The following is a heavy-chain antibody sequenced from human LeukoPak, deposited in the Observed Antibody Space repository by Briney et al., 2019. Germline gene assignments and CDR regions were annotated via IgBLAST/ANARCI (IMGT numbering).Heavy chain of an antibody. CDR3: AKGSRLFYYGSGIFDY. D-gene: IGHD3-10*01. V-gene: IGHV3-48*01. CDR2: ISSTYNI. CDR1: GFIFSPYA. J-gene: IGHJ4*02. Sequence: PGGSLRLSCAASGFIFSPYAMNWVRQAPGRGLEWVSYISSTYNIYYSDSVRGRFTISRDNAKNSVYLQMNSLRAEDAAVYYCAKGSRLFYYGSGIFDYWGQGTLVTVSS.